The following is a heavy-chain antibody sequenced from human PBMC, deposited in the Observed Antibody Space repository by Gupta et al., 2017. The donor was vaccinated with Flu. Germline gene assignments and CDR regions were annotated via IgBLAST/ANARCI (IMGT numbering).Heavy chain of an antibody. Sequence: EVQLVASGGGLVQPGGSLRLSCAASGFTFSSYEMNWVRQAPGKGLEWVSYISSSGSTIYYADSVKGRFTISRDNAKNSLYLQMNSLRAEDTAVYYCARVTVTTIFFGMDVWGQGTTVTVSS. CDR2: ISSSGSTI. CDR1: GFTFSSYE. V-gene: IGHV3-48*03. D-gene: IGHD4-4*01. CDR3: ARVTVTTIFFGMDV. J-gene: IGHJ6*02.